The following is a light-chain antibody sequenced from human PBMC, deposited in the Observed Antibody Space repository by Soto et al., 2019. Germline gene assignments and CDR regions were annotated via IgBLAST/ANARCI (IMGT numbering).Light chain of an antibody. CDR2: DAF. Sequence: EIVMTQSPATLSVSPGARATLSCRASQTISTDLAWYQQKPGQAPRLLIYDAFNRATGIPARFSGSGSGTDFTLTISRLEPADFGVYYCQQYGTSPITFGQGTRLE. CDR3: QQYGTSPIT. J-gene: IGKJ5*01. CDR1: QTISTD. V-gene: IGKV3D-15*01.